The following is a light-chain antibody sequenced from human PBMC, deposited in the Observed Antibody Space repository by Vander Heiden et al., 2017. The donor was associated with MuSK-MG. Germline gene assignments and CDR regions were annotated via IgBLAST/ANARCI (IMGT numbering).Light chain of an antibody. J-gene: IGKJ2*01. Sequence: AIRMTQSPSSFSASTGDRVTITCRASQGISSYLAWYQQKPGKAPKLLIYAASTLQSGVPSRFSGSGSGTDFTLTISCLQSEDFATYYCQQEDSSPMTFGQGTKLEIK. V-gene: IGKV1-8*01. CDR1: QGISSY. CDR2: AAS. CDR3: QQEDSSPMT.